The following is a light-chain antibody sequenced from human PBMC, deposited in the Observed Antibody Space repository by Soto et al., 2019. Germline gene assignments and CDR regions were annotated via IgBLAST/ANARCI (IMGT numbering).Light chain of an antibody. J-gene: IGLJ2*01. Sequence: QSALTQPASVSGSPGQSITISCTGSSSDVGGYNYVSWYQQHPGKAPKLMIYEVNKRPSGVPARFSGSKSGNTASLTVSGLQAEDEAVYYCNSYVTSNVVVFGGGTKLTVL. CDR2: EVN. CDR3: NSYVTSNVVV. CDR1: SSDVGGYNY. V-gene: IGLV2-8*01.